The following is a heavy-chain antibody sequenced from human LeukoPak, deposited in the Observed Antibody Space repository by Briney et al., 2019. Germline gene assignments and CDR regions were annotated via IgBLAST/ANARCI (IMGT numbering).Heavy chain of an antibody. CDR3: ATVGREWELLYYYYGMDV. D-gene: IGHD1-26*01. V-gene: IGHV3-23*01. Sequence: GGSLRLSCAASGLTFSSYAMSWVRQAPGKGLEWVSAISGSGGSTYYADSVKGRFTISRDNSKNTLYLQMNSLRAEDTAVYYCATVGREWELLYYYYGMDVWGQGTTVTVSS. CDR1: GLTFSSYA. CDR2: ISGSGGST. J-gene: IGHJ6*02.